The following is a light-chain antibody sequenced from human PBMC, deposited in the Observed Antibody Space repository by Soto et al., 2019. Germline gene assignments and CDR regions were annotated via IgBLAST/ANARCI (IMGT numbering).Light chain of an antibody. Sequence: DIQMTQSPSSLSASVGDRVTITCRASQDISVYLAWYQQKPGKVPMLLIYSASTLQSEVPSRFSGSGSGTDLTLTISSLQPEDVATYYCQNFNTAPLTFGQGTRLDIK. V-gene: IGKV1-27*01. CDR3: QNFNTAPLT. CDR2: SAS. J-gene: IGKJ5*01. CDR1: QDISVY.